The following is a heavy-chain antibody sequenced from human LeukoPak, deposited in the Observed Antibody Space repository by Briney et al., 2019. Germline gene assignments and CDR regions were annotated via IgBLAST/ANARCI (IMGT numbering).Heavy chain of an antibody. CDR1: GFTFSNSV. V-gene: IGHV3-23*01. CDR3: AKGGRIDPSTTSHLYSYEY. CDR2: ISESGGAT. J-gene: IGHJ4*02. D-gene: IGHD3-22*01. Sequence: PGGSLRLSCAASGFTFSNSVISWIRQAPGKGLEWVSGISESGGATVYAESVDGRFSISRDNSKSTLYLQVYSLGVDDTAIYYCAKGGRIDPSTTSHLYSYEYWGQGTLVTVAP.